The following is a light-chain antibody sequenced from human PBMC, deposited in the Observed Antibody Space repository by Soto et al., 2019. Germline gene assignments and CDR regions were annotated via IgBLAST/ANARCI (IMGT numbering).Light chain of an antibody. CDR3: QVWDSTFDHYV. CDR2: DDD. J-gene: IGLJ1*01. V-gene: IGLV3-21*02. Sequence: SSELTQPPSVSVAPGQTARITCGGNNIGSKSVHWYQQKPGQAPVLVVYDDDDRPSGIPERFSGSNSGNTATLTISRVEAGDEADYYCQVWDSTFDHYVFGTGTKVTVL. CDR1: NIGSKS.